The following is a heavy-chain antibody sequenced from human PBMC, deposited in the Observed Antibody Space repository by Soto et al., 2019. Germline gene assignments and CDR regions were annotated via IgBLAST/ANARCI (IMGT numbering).Heavy chain of an antibody. CDR1: GDSISDTRYY. D-gene: IGHD4-17*01. CDR2: ISHDGHA. Sequence: SETLSLTCSVLGDSISDTRYYWGWIRQSPEKGLEWIGSISHDGHAYYNPSLKSRVTLFADTSRNQFSLKMKSVTVADTALYFCARQVYCDYLRGNLFDPWSQAALVTGSA. CDR3: ARQVYCDYLRGNLFDP. J-gene: IGHJ5*02. V-gene: IGHV4-39*01.